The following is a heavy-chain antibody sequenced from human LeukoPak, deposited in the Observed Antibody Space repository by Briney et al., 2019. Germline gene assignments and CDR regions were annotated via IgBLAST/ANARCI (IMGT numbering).Heavy chain of an antibody. CDR2: IYYSGST. V-gene: IGHV4-59*01. J-gene: IGHJ6*02. CDR3: ARAPQNCSGGSCPPIYYYYYGMDV. Sequence: PSETLSLTCTVSGGSISSYYWSWIRQPPGKGLEWIGYIYYSGSTNYNPSLKSRVTISVDTSKNQFSLKLSSVTAADTAVYYCARAPQNCSGGSCPPIYYYYYGMDVWGQGTTVTVSS. D-gene: IGHD2-15*01. CDR1: GGSISSYY.